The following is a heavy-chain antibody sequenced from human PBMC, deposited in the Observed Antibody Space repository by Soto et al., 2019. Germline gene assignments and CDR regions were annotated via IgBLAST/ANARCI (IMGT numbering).Heavy chain of an antibody. J-gene: IGHJ4*02. V-gene: IGHV1-2*02. D-gene: IGHD6-19*01. CDR3: ASAAVTGTAGLDF. Sequence: ASVKVSCKASGYTFSGFYMHWVRQAPGQGLEWMGWINPNSGGTKSAEKFQGRVTVTRDTSISTAYMELSRLTSDDTAVYYCASAAVTGTAGLDFWGQGTQVTVSS. CDR2: INPNSGGT. CDR1: GYTFSGFY.